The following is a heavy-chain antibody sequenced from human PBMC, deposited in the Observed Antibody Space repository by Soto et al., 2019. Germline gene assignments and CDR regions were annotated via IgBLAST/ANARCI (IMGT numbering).Heavy chain of an antibody. D-gene: IGHD1-26*01. CDR1: GFTFSSYW. CDR2: IKQDGSEK. Sequence: EVQLVESGGGLVQPGGSLRLSCAASGFTFSSYWMTWVRQAPGKGLGWVANIKQDGSEKYYVDSVEGRFTISRDNAKNSLYLQMNSLRAGDTAVYYCARGWGLDPWGQGTLVTVSS. J-gene: IGHJ5*02. V-gene: IGHV3-7*04. CDR3: ARGWGLDP.